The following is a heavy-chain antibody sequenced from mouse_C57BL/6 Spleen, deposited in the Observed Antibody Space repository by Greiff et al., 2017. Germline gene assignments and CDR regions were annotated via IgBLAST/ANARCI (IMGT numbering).Heavy chain of an antibody. D-gene: IGHD2-5*01. V-gene: IGHV5-17*01. Sequence: EVQVVESGGGLVKPGGSLKLSCAASGFTFSDYGMHWVRQAPEKGLEWVAYISSGSSTIYYADTVKGRFTISRDNAKNTLFLQMTSLRSEDTAMYYCATYYSNGDWYFDVWGTGTTVTVSS. CDR3: ATYYSNGDWYFDV. CDR1: GFTFSDYG. J-gene: IGHJ1*03. CDR2: ISSGSSTI.